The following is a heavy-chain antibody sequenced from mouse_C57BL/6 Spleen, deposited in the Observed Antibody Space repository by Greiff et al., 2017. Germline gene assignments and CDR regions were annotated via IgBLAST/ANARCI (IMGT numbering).Heavy chain of an antibody. CDR3: ARGGIYYYGSSYVDYYAMDY. D-gene: IGHD1-1*01. CDR2: ISDGGSYT. V-gene: IGHV5-4*03. CDR1: GFTFSSYA. J-gene: IGHJ4*01. Sequence: EVNVVESGGGLVKPGGSLKLSCAASGFTFSSYALSWVRQTPEKRLEWVATISDGGSYTYYPDNVKGRFTITRDNAKNNLYLQMSHLKSEDTAMYYCARGGIYYYGSSYVDYYAMDYWGQGTSVTVSS.